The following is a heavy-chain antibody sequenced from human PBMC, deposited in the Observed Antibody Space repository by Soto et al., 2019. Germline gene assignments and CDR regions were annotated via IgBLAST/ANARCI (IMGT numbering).Heavy chain of an antibody. Sequence: SETLSLTCTVSGGSISSGGYYWSWIRQHPGKGLEWIGYIYYSGSTYYNPSLKSRVTISVDTSKNQFSLKLSSVTAADTAVYYCAREANIVVVPAGIGDDAFDIWGQGTMVTVSS. V-gene: IGHV4-31*03. CDR3: AREANIVVVPAGIGDDAFDI. J-gene: IGHJ3*02. CDR1: GGSISSGGYY. CDR2: IYYSGST. D-gene: IGHD2-2*02.